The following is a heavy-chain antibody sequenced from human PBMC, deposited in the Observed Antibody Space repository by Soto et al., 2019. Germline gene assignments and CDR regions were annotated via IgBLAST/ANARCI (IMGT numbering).Heavy chain of an antibody. CDR2: ISSSSSYI. D-gene: IGHD5-18*01. V-gene: IGHV3-21*01. CDR3: ARRTGYSYGSHYYYYMDV. CDR1: GFTFSSYS. J-gene: IGHJ6*03. Sequence: LRLSCAASGFTFSSYSMNWVRQAPGKGLEWVSSISSSSSYIYYADSVKGRFTISRDNAKNSLYLQMNSLRAEDTAVYYFARRTGYSYGSHYYYYMDVWGKGTTVTVSS.